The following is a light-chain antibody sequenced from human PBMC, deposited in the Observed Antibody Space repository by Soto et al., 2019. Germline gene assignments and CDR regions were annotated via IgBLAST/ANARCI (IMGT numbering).Light chain of an antibody. Sequence: QSVLTQPASVSGSPGQSITISCTGTSTDVGGYNYVSWYQHHPGKAPKLMIYEVSNRPSGVSNRFSGSKSANTASLTISGLQAEDEADYYCCSYAGSSYYVFGSGTKVTVL. V-gene: IGLV2-14*01. CDR3: CSYAGSSYYV. J-gene: IGLJ1*01. CDR2: EVS. CDR1: STDVGGYNY.